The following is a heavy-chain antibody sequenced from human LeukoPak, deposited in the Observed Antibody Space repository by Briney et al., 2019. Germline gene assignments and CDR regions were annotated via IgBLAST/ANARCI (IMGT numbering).Heavy chain of an antibody. J-gene: IGHJ4*02. CDR2: IGGTGDRT. CDR1: RFTFSSYA. V-gene: IGHV3-23*01. Sequence: PGGPLRLSCAASRFTFSSYAMSWVRQAPGRGLEWVATIGGTGDRTYYADSVKGRFTISRDNSMDTLFLQMNSLKGEDTAVYYCAKDPVVYHGGSGWHYFDYWGQGTLVTVSS. CDR3: AKDPVVYHGGSGWHYFDY. D-gene: IGHD6-19*01.